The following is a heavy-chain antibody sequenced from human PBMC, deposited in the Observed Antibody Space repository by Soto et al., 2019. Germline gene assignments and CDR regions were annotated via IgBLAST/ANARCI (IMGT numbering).Heavy chain of an antibody. Sequence: QVQLVESGGGVVQPGRSLRLSCAASGFTFSSYGMHWVRQAPGKGLEWVAIISYDGSNKSCADSVKGRFTISRDNSKKSLYLQINCLRAYNTAVYYTAKDRGFLAARIYFDYWVHGTLVTVSS. CDR3: AKDRGFLAARIYFDY. J-gene: IGHJ4*01. D-gene: IGHD6-6*01. CDR2: ISYDGSNK. CDR1: GFTFSSYG. V-gene: IGHV3-30*18.